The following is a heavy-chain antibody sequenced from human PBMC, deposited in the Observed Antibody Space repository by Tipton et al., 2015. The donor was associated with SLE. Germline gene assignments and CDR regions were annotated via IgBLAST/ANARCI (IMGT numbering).Heavy chain of an antibody. D-gene: IGHD3-3*01. CDR3: ARGDFWSGYYTP. J-gene: IGHJ5*02. CDR1: GGSISSGSYY. Sequence: TLSLTCTVSGGSISSGSYYWGWIRQPPGKGLEWIGSIYYSGSTYYNPSLKSRVTISVDTSKNQFSLKLSSVTAADTAVYYCARGDFWSGYYTPWGQGTLVTVSS. V-gene: IGHV4-39*01. CDR2: IYYSGST.